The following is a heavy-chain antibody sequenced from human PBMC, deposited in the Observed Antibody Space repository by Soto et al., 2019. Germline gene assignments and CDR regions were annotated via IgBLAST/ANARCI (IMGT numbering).Heavy chain of an antibody. CDR1: GFSLSNARMG. CDR2: IFSNDEK. D-gene: IGHD4-17*01. CDR3: ARMEAVTTFDY. J-gene: IGHJ4*02. V-gene: IGHV2-26*01. Sequence: QVTLKESGPVLVKPTETLTLTCTVSGFSLSNARMGVSWIRQPPGKALEWLAHIFSNDEKTYRTSLKSRLTISNYTFQSQVVLTMTNMDPVDTATYYCARMEAVTTFDYWGEGTLVTVSS.